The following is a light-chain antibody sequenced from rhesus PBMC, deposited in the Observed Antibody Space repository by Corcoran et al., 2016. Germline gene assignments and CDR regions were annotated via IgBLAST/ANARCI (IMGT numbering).Light chain of an antibody. CDR2: DAS. V-gene: IGKV1-43*02. J-gene: IGKJ3*01. CDR1: QGISNF. CDR3: LQYNSDPFT. Sequence: DIQMTQSPSSLSASVGDRVTITCRASQGISNFLSWYQQKPGKAPKLLIYDASTLQGGVPSRFSGSGAGTDFTLNISSLQPEDFATYYCLQYNSDPFTFGPGTKLDIK.